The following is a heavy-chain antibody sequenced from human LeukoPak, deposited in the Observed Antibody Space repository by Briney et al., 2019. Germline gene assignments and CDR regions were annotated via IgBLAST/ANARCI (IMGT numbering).Heavy chain of an antibody. V-gene: IGHV3-30*02. D-gene: IGHD6-13*01. CDR2: IRNDGSNK. CDR3: AKDASILAAGTYWFDP. J-gene: IGHJ5*02. CDR1: GFTFSSYG. Sequence: GGSLRLSCAASGFTFSSYGMHWVRQAPGKGLEWVSFIRNDGSNKYYADSVKGRFTISRDNSKNTLYLQMNSLKAEDTAVHYCAKDASILAAGTYWFDPWGQGILVTVSS.